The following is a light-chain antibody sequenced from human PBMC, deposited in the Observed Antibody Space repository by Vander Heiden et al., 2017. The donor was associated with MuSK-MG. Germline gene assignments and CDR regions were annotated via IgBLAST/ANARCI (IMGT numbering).Light chain of an antibody. CDR1: QSISSY. Sequence: DIQMTQSPSSLSASVGDRVTITCRASQSISSYLNWYQQKPGKAPKLLIYAASSLQSGVPSRFSGSGSGTDFTLTISSRQPEDFATYYCQQSYSTPPTTFSQGTRLEIK. J-gene: IGKJ5*01. CDR3: QQSYSTPPTT. CDR2: AAS. V-gene: IGKV1-39*01.